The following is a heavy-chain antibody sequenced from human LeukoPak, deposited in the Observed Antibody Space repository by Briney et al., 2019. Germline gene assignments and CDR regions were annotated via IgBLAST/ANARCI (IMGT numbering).Heavy chain of an antibody. D-gene: IGHD3-22*01. CDR3: ARLGYYYDSSGYYYFDY. CDR1: GDSISSFY. Sequence: SETLSLTCTVSGDSISSFYWSWIRQPPGKGLEWIGYIYYSGSTNYNPSLKSRVTISVDTSKNQFSLKLSSVTAADTAVYYCARLGYYYDSSGYYYFDYWGQGTLVTVSS. J-gene: IGHJ4*02. CDR2: IYYSGST. V-gene: IGHV4-59*01.